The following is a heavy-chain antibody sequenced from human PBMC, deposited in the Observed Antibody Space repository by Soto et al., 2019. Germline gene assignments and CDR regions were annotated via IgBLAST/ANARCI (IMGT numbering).Heavy chain of an antibody. CDR3: ARKVLGSTSRPDYWYFDL. D-gene: IGHD3-16*01. J-gene: IGHJ2*01. CDR1: GFTFISYA. V-gene: IGHV3-23*01. CDR2: ISGGGDRT. Sequence: EVQLLESGGGLVQPGGSLRLSCVGSGFTFISYAMNWVRQAPGKGLEWVSGISGGGDRTFDADSVKGRFTISRDNSKNTVNLQMTRLRAADTAVYYCARKVLGSTSRPDYWYFDLWGRGTLVTVSS.